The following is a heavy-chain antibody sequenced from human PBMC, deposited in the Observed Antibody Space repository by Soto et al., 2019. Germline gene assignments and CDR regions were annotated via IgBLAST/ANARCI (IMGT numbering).Heavy chain of an antibody. D-gene: IGHD2-2*01. CDR2: IYHSGST. V-gene: IGHV4-30-2*01. CDR3: ARGPSSLTRFDY. CDR1: GGSISSGGYS. Sequence: PSETLSLTCAVSGGSISSGGYSWSWIRQPPGKGLEWIGYIYHSGSTYYNPSLKSRVTISVDRSKNQFSLKLSSVTAADTAVYYCARGPSSLTRFDYWGQGTLVTVSS. J-gene: IGHJ4*02.